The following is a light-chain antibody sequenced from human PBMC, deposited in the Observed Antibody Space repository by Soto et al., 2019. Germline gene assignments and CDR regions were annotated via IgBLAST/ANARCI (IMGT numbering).Light chain of an antibody. CDR3: QQYNNWPPLT. Sequence: EIVMPQSPATLSVSPGERATLSCRASQSVSSNLAWYQQKPGQAPRLLIYGASTRATGIPARFSGSGSGTEFTLTITSLQSEDCAVYYCQQYNNWPPLTFGGGTKVEIK. CDR1: QSVSSN. V-gene: IGKV3-15*01. CDR2: GAS. J-gene: IGKJ4*01.